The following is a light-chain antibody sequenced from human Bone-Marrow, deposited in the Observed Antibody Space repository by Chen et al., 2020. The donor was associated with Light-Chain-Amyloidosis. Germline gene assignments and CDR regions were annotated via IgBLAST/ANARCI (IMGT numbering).Light chain of an antibody. CDR2: GND. CDR3: AALDDRLNGVV. CDR1: ASNIGTNS. J-gene: IGLJ2*01. Sequence: QSVLTQPPSASGTPGQRVTISCSGGASNIGTNSAHWYHHSPGTAPRLLIYGNDQWPSGVPGRFSGSKSGTSASLAIGGLRPEDEGHYYCAALDDRLNGVVFGGGTRLTVL. V-gene: IGLV1-44*01.